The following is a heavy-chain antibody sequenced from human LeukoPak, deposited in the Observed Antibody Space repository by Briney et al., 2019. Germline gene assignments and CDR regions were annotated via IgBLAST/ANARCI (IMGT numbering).Heavy chain of an antibody. J-gene: IGHJ4*02. Sequence: SETLSFTCTVSGGSISSYYWSWIRQPPGKGLEWIGEINHSGSTNYNPSLKSRVTISVDTSKNQFSLKLSSVTAADTAVYYCARAGPNFDYWGQGTLVTVSS. V-gene: IGHV4-34*01. CDR1: GGSISSYY. D-gene: IGHD3-10*01. CDR3: ARAGPNFDY. CDR2: INHSGST.